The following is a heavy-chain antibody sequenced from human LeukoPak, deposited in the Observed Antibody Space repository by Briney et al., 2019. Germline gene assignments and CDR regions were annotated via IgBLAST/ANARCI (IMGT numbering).Heavy chain of an antibody. D-gene: IGHD4-23*01. CDR1: GFTFSSFG. CDR3: AKLGTTVVTRAFDY. V-gene: IGHV3-30*18. Sequence: GSLRLSCVASGFTFSSFGMHWVRQAPGKGLEWVAVISYDGSNKYYEDSVKGRFTISRDNSKNTLYLQMNSLRAEDTAVYYCAKLGTTVVTRAFDYWGQGTLVTVSS. J-gene: IGHJ4*02. CDR2: ISYDGSNK.